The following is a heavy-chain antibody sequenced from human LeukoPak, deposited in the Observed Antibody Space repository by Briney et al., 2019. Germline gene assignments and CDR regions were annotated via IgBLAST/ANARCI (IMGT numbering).Heavy chain of an antibody. CDR1: GGSISSSSYY. CDR3: ARVSWPYCGGDCYPGLWD. D-gene: IGHD2-21*01. J-gene: IGHJ4*02. V-gene: IGHV4-39*01. Sequence: PSETLSLTCTASGGSISSSSYYWGWIRQPPGKGLEWIGSIYYSGSTYYNPSLKSRVTISVDTSKNQFSLKLSSVTAADTAVYYCARVSWPYCGGDCYPGLWDWGQGTLVTVSS. CDR2: IYYSGST.